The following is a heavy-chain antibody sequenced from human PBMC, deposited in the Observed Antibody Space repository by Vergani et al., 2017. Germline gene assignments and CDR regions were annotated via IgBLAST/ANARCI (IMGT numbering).Heavy chain of an antibody. Sequence: EVQLVESGGGLVQPGGSLRLSCAASGFTFSSYEMNWVRQAPGKGLEWVGRIRSNANSYATAYAASVKGRFTISRDDSKNTAYLQMNSLKTEDTAVYYCTSLLWFGESPWGQGTLVTVSS. D-gene: IGHD3-10*01. CDR1: GFTFSSYE. CDR2: IRSNANSYAT. CDR3: TSLLWFGESP. J-gene: IGHJ5*02. V-gene: IGHV3-73*01.